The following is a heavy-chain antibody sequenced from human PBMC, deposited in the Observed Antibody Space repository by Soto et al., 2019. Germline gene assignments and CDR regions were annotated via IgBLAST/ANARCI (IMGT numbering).Heavy chain of an antibody. CDR1: GFTFSTYG. D-gene: IGHD1-1*01. J-gene: IGHJ6*02. CDR2: ISGNALST. Sequence: PGGSLRLSCTVSGFTFSTYGMTWVRQAPGKGLEWVSSISGNALSTYYADSVKGRFTISRDNSKNTLYLQVNSLRAEDTAIYYCAKDRERNPLYYSYYGLDVWGQGXTVTVFS. V-gene: IGHV3-23*01. CDR3: AKDRERNPLYYSYYGLDV.